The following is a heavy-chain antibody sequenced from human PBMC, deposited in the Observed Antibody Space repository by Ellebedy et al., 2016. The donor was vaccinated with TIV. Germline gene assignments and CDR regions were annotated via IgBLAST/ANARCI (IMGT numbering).Heavy chain of an antibody. CDR1: GGSISSYY. J-gene: IGHJ4*02. D-gene: IGHD5-12*01. CDR3: AREYSGYDLYYFDY. Sequence: SETLSLTCTVSGGSISSYYWSWIRQPPGKGLEWIGYIYYSGSTNYNPSLKSRVTISVDTSKNQFSLKLSSVTAADTAVYYCAREYSGYDLYYFDYWGQGTLVTVSS. V-gene: IGHV4-59*01. CDR2: IYYSGST.